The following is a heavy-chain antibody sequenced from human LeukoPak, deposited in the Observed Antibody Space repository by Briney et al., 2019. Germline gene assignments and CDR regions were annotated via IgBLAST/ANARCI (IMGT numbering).Heavy chain of an antibody. Sequence: PSETLSLTCTVSGVSISSSYWSWIRQPPGKRLEWIGYIYYSGSTNSNPSLKSRVTISADTSKNQFSLKLSSVTAADTAVYYCVRGNYDSRGYSNAFDIWGQGAMVTVSS. CDR1: GVSISSSY. CDR3: VRGNYDSRGYSNAFDI. J-gene: IGHJ3*02. CDR2: IYYSGST. V-gene: IGHV4-59*01. D-gene: IGHD3-22*01.